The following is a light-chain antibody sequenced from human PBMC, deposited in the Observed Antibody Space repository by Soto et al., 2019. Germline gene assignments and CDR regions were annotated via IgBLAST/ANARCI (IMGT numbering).Light chain of an antibody. CDR3: CSYAHTSRV. CDR2: DVN. V-gene: IGLV2-11*01. Sequence: QSVLTQPRSVSGSPGQSVTFSCTGTSGDIGAYNYVSWYQFHPGKAPKMIIYDVNKRPSGVPDRFSGSKSGNTASLTISWLQPEDEADYYCCSYAHTSRVFGGGTKLTVL. J-gene: IGLJ3*02. CDR1: SGDIGAYNY.